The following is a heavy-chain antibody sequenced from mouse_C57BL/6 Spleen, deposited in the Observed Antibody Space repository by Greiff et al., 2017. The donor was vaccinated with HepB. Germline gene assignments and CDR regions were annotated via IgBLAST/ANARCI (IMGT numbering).Heavy chain of an antibody. CDR2: IDPNSGGT. CDR3: AILYDGYFDYAMDY. V-gene: IGHV1-72*01. D-gene: IGHD2-3*01. CDR1: GYTFTSYW. Sequence: QVQLQQPGAELVKPGASVKLSCKASGYTFTSYWMHWVKQRPGPGLEWIGRIDPNSGGTKYNEKFKSKATLTVDKPSSTAYMQLSSLTSEDSAVYYCAILYDGYFDYAMDYWGQGTSVTVSS. J-gene: IGHJ4*01.